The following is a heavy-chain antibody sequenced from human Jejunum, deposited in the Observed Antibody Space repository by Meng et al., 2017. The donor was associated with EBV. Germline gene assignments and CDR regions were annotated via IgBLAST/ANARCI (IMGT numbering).Heavy chain of an antibody. CDR2: YYNSGST. Sequence: QRQLQGSGPGRVKPSGTLSPACTVRGGSISSSSYYWGWIRQPPGKGLEWIGTYYNSGSTYYNPSLKSRVTISVDTSKNQFSPKLISVTAADTAAYYCARQGPSGRTFDYWGQGTLVTVSS. CDR3: ARQGPSGRTFDY. J-gene: IGHJ4*02. D-gene: IGHD1-26*01. CDR1: GGSISSSSYY. V-gene: IGHV4-39*01.